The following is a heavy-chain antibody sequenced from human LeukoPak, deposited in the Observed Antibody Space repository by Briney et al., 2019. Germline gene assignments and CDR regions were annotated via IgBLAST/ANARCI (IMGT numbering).Heavy chain of an antibody. Sequence: GGSLRLSCAASRFTFSSYAMSWVRQAPGKGLEWVSATSGSGGSTYYADSVKGRFTISRDNSKNTLYLQMNSLRAEDTAVYYCAKFSGSGSYPIRLRFDYWGQGTLVTVSS. V-gene: IGHV3-23*01. CDR2: TSGSGGST. J-gene: IGHJ4*02. D-gene: IGHD3-10*01. CDR1: RFTFSSYA. CDR3: AKFSGSGSYPIRLRFDY.